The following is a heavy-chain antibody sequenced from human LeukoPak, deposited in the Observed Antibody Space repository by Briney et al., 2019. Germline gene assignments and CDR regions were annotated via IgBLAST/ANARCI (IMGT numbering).Heavy chain of an antibody. CDR2: IRYDGSNK. J-gene: IGHJ6*03. CDR1: GFTFSSYG. Sequence: PGGSLRLSCAASGFTFSSYGMHWVRQAPGKGLEWVAFIRYDGSNKYYADSVKGRFTISRGNSKNTLYLQMNSLRAEATAVYYCAKASVGATDYYYYYMDVWGKGTTVTVSS. D-gene: IGHD1-26*01. CDR3: AKASVGATDYYYYYMDV. V-gene: IGHV3-30*02.